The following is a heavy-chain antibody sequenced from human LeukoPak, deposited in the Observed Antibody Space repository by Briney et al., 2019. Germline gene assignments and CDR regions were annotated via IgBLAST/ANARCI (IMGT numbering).Heavy chain of an antibody. D-gene: IGHD1-26*01. J-gene: IGHJ4*02. CDR2: ISAYNGNT. CDR3: ARGKLYSGRFDY. Sequence: ASVKVSCKASGYTFTSYDINWVRQATGQGLEWMGWISAYNGNTNYAQKLQGRVTMTTDTSTSTAYMELRSLRSDDTAVYYCARGKLYSGRFDYWGQGTLVTVSS. CDR1: GYTFTSYD. V-gene: IGHV1-18*01.